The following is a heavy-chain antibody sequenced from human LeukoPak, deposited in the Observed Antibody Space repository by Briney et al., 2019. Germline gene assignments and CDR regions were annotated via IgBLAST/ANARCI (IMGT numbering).Heavy chain of an antibody. D-gene: IGHD5-18*01. CDR2: ITAGNGNT. V-gene: IGHV1-18*01. Sequence: ASVKVSCKASGYNFRSYGIGWVRQAPRQGLDWMGWITAGNGNTNYAQKVQGRVTRTTDTSTSTAYMELRSLRSDDTAVYFCARDLARGYSYGYNAFDIWGQGTMVTVSS. J-gene: IGHJ3*02. CDR1: GYNFRSYG. CDR3: ARDLARGYSYGYNAFDI.